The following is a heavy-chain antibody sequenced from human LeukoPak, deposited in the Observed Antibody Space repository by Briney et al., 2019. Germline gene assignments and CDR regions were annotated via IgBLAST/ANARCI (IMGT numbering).Heavy chain of an antibody. Sequence: ASVKVSCKASGYTFTSYGISWVRQAPGQGLEWMGWISAYNGNTNYAQKLQGRVTMTRNTSISTAYMELSSLRSEDTAVYYCARGPLIQGFGELTDWGQGTLVTVSS. D-gene: IGHD3-10*01. CDR3: ARGPLIQGFGELTD. V-gene: IGHV1-18*01. CDR2: ISAYNGNT. CDR1: GYTFTSYG. J-gene: IGHJ4*01.